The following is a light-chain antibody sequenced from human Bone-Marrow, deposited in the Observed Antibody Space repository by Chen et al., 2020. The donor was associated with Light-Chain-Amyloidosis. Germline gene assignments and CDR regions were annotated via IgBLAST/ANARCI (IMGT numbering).Light chain of an antibody. CDR2: WAS. Sequence: DIVMTQSPDSLAVSLGERAPINCKSTQSVLSTSNNKNYIAWYQQKPGQPPKLLVSWASMRESGVPDRLSGSGSGTDFTLTISSLQAEDVAVYYCQQYLSAPLTFGGGTKVEIK. CDR1: QSVLSTSNNKNY. CDR3: QQYLSAPLT. V-gene: IGKV4-1*01. J-gene: IGKJ4*01.